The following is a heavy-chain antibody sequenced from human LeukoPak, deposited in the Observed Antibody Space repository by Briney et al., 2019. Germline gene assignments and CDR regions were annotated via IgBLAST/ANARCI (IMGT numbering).Heavy chain of an antibody. CDR2: IYGGGST. Sequence: SETLSLTCIVSGGSISVYYWSWNRQPPGKGLEWIGYIYGGGSTNYNPSLKSRVTISRDTSKNQFSLRLSSVTAADTAVYYCARDRELGYWGQGALVTVSS. D-gene: IGHD3-10*01. CDR3: ARDRELGY. CDR1: GGSISVYY. J-gene: IGHJ4*02. V-gene: IGHV4-59*13.